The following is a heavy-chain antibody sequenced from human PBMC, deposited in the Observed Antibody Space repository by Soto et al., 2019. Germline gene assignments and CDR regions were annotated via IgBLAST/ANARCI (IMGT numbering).Heavy chain of an antibody. D-gene: IGHD2-15*01. CDR2: IKSNIDGGST. CDR3: TAGGVVVVADSLDY. Sequence: GGSLRLSCAASGFTFSNAWMSWVRQAPGKGLEWVGRIKSNIDGGSTDYAAPVKGRITISRDESKNALYLQMNSLKTEDTAVYYCTAGGVVVVADSLDYWGQGTLVTVSS. V-gene: IGHV3-15*01. J-gene: IGHJ4*02. CDR1: GFTFSNAW.